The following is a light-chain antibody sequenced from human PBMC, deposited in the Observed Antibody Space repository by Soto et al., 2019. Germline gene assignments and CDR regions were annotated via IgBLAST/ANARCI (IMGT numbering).Light chain of an antibody. CDR2: GAF. V-gene: IGKV3D-15*01. CDR1: QSVSSN. J-gene: IGKJ1*01. CDR3: QQYSNWPPWT. Sequence: EIVMTQSPATLSVSQGERAPLSCRASQSVSSNLAWYQQKPGQAPRLLIYGAFKRATGIPDRFSGSGSGTDFTLTISRMEPEDFAVYYCQQYSNWPPWTFAQGTKVDIK.